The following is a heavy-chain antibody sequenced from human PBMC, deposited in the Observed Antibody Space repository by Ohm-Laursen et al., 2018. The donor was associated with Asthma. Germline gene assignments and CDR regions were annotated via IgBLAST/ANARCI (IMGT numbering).Heavy chain of an antibody. V-gene: IGHV3-30*18. CDR3: AKGMGSSWDFDY. J-gene: IGHJ4*02. Sequence: SLRLSCSASGFTFSSYGMHWVRQAPGKGLEWVAVISYDGSNKYYADSVKGRFTISRDNSKNTLYLQMNSLRAEDTAVYYCAKGMGSSWDFDYWGQGTLVTVSS. CDR2: ISYDGSNK. D-gene: IGHD6-13*01. CDR1: GFTFSSYG.